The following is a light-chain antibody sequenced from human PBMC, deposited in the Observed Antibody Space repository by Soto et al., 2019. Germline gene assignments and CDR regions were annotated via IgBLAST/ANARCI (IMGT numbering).Light chain of an antibody. J-gene: IGKJ5*01. CDR2: DAS. V-gene: IGKV1-5*01. Sequence: IPLSQSPGTLSTSIGEGVHIAYPASQTVNTWLAWYQHKPGKAPKLLVYDASVLETGVPSRFSGFSSGTEFTLTISSLQPEDFATYYCQQLNSYPVITFGQGTRLEIK. CDR3: QQLNSYPVIT. CDR1: QTVNTW.